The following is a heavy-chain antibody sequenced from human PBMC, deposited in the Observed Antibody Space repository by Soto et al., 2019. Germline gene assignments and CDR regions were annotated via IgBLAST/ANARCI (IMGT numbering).Heavy chain of an antibody. J-gene: IGHJ5*02. CDR2: IYYSGST. CDR3: ARDLGGYDLYGPDT. D-gene: IGHD5-12*01. Sequence: SETLSLTCTVSGGSISSSSYYWGWIRQPPGKGLEWIGSIYYSGSTYYNPSLKSRVTISVDTSKNQFSLKLRSDDTAVYFCARDLGGYDLYGPDTWGQGTLVTVSS. V-gene: IGHV4-39*07. CDR1: GGSISSSSYY.